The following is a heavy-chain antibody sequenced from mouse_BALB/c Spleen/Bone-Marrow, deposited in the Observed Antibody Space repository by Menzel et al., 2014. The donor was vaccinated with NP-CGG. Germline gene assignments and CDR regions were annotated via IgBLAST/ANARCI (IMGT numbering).Heavy chain of an antibody. J-gene: IGHJ3*01. CDR3: ARDGYGNSD. Sequence: EVKLVESGGGLVKPGGSLKLSCAASGLTFSTYAMSWVRQSPEKRLEWVAEISSGGSYTYYPDTVTGRFTISRDNAKNTLYLEMSSLRSEDTAMYYCARDGYGNSDWGQGTLVTVSA. V-gene: IGHV5-9-4*01. CDR2: ISSGGSYT. D-gene: IGHD1-1*01. CDR1: GLTFSTYA.